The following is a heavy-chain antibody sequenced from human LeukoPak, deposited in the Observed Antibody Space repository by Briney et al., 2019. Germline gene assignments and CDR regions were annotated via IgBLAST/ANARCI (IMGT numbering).Heavy chain of an antibody. CDR3: AREGQAYSGSHPLDY. Sequence: ASVKVSCKASGYTFTSYGISWVRQAPGQGLEWMGWISAYNGNTNYAQKLQGRVTMTTDTSTSTAYMELRSLRSDDTAVYYCAREGQAYSGSHPLDYWGQGTLVTVSS. CDR1: GYTFTSYG. CDR2: ISAYNGNT. D-gene: IGHD1-26*01. J-gene: IGHJ4*02. V-gene: IGHV1-18*01.